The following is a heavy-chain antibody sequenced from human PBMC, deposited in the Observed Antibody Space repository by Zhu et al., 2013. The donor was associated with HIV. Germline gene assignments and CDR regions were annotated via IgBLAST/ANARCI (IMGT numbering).Heavy chain of an antibody. D-gene: IGHD5-12*01. V-gene: IGHV1-58*02. Sequence: LVQSGAEVQKPGASVKVSCEASGYTFSSFDINWVRQAAGQRLEWIGWIVALSGNTDYAQNFQKRVTITRDMSTSTAYMELSSLRSEDTAMYYCAAGRGFSAYGDFDYWGQGTLVTVSS. J-gene: IGHJ4*02. CDR2: IVALSGNT. CDR3: AAGRGFSAYGDFDY. CDR1: GYTFSSFD.